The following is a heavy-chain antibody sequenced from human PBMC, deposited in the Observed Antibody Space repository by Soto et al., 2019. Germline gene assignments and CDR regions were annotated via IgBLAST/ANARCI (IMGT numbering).Heavy chain of an antibody. V-gene: IGHV3-30*03. CDR1: GFTFTNYD. Sequence: PGGSLRLSCAASGFTFTNYDMHWVRQAPGKGLEWMALILHDGSAEYYADSVKGRFTISRDNSKNTLYLQMNSLRAEDTAVYYCARSRDGYSFYFYYGMDGWGHGTTVTVSS. D-gene: IGHD4-4*01. J-gene: IGHJ6*02. CDR3: ARSRDGYSFYFYYGMDG. CDR2: ILHDGSAE.